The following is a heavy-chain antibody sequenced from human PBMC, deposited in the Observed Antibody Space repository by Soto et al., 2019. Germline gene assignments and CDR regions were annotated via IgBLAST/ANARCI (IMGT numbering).Heavy chain of an antibody. CDR3: ARDGSGYYYYYGMDV. D-gene: IGHD3-10*01. V-gene: IGHV3-48*02. CDR1: GFTFSSYS. Sequence: GGSLRLSCAASGFTFSSYSMNWVRQAPGKGLEWVSYISSSSSTIYYADSVKGRFTISRDSAKNSLYLQMNSLRDEDTAVYYCARDGSGYYYYYGMDVWGQGTTVTVSS. CDR2: ISSSSSTI. J-gene: IGHJ6*02.